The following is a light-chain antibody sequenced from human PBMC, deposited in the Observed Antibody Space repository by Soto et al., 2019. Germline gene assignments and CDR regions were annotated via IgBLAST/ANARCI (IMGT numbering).Light chain of an antibody. CDR2: KIS. CDR1: QSLVYSDGNTY. J-gene: IGKJ2*01. Sequence: DAVLTQSPLSLPVTLGQPASISCKSSQSLVYSDGNTYLNWFQQRPGHSPRRLIYKISNRDSEVTERFTGRAAGTYVILEISRVEPEDVEVYYCMQGTPWPYTFGQGTNLHIK. V-gene: IGKV2-30*01. CDR3: MQGTPWPYT.